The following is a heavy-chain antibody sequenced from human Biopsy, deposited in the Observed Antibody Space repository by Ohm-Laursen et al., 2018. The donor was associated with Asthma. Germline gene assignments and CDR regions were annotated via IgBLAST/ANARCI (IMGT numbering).Heavy chain of an antibody. CDR3: VRDDTDDAFDI. CDR2: ISKDASTQ. V-gene: IGHV3-30*01. J-gene: IGHJ3*02. Sequence: SLRLSCAASGFSFSNFAIHWVRQAPGKGLEWVGVISKDASTQDYADSVKGRFTMARDNSKNTLDLQMNSLREEDTAVYYCVRDDTDDAFDIWGQGTVVSVSS. D-gene: IGHD3-9*01. CDR1: GFSFSNFA.